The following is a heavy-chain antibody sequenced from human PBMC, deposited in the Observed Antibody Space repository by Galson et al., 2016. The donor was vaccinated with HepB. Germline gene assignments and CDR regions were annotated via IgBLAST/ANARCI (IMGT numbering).Heavy chain of an antibody. CDR2: ISGDGRTI. J-gene: IGHJ5*01. CDR1: GFTFSYYS. CDR3: ARMFPHYSSGWYVRGDGWFDS. Sequence: SLRLSCAASGFTFSYYSMSWIRQAPGKGLEWVSYISGDGRTINYADSVKGRFTISRGNAKNSLYLHMNSLTGEDTAVYYCARMFPHYSSGWYVRGDGWFDSWGQGTLVTVSS. D-gene: IGHD6-19*01. V-gene: IGHV3-11*01.